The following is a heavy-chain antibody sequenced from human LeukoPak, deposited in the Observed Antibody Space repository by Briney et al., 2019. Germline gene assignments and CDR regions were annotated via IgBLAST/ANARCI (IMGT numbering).Heavy chain of an antibody. D-gene: IGHD2-2*03. CDR3: ASGGYCSSTSCYGPYYYYYYCMDV. CDR1: GFTFSSYW. J-gene: IGHJ6*03. Sequence: PGGSLRLSCAASGFTFSSYWMHWVRQAPGKGLVWVSRINSDGSSTSYADSVKGRFTISRDNAKNTLYLQMNSLRAEDTAVYYCASGGYCSSTSCYGPYYYYYYCMDVWGRGTTVTVSS. CDR2: INSDGSST. V-gene: IGHV3-74*01.